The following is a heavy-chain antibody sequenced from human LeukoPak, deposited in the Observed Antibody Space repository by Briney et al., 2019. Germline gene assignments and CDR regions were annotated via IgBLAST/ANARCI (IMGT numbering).Heavy chain of an antibody. CDR3: ARDKGTEGTYYYYYMDV. Sequence: ASVKVSCKASGYTFSSYGISWVRQAPGQGLEWMGWTSAHSGNTNYEEKLQGRVTMTTDTSTSTAYMELRSLRSNDTAVYYCARDKGTEGTYYYYYMDVWGKGTTVTVSS. V-gene: IGHV1-18*01. CDR1: GYTFSSYG. CDR2: TSAHSGNT. J-gene: IGHJ6*03. D-gene: IGHD1/OR15-1a*01.